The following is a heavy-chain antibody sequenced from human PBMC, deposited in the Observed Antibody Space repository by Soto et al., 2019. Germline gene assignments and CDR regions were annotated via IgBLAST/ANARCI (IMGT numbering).Heavy chain of an antibody. V-gene: IGHV1-18*01. CDR1: GYTFTSYG. CDR2: ISAYNGNT. Sequence: ASVKVDCKASGYTFTSYGISWVRQAPGQGLEWMGWISAYNGNTNYAQKLQGRVTMTTDTSTSTAYMELRSLRSDDTAVYYCARVSVAVAENWFDPWGQGTLVTVSS. CDR3: ARVSVAVAENWFDP. D-gene: IGHD6-19*01. J-gene: IGHJ5*02.